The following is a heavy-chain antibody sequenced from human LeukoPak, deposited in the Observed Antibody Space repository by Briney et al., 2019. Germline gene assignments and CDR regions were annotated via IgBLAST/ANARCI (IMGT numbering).Heavy chain of an antibody. CDR1: GGSFSGYY. Sequence: PSETLSLTCAVYGGSFSGYYWSWIRQPPGKGLEWSGEINHSGSTNYNTSLKSRVTISVDTSKNQFSLKLSSVTAADTAVYYCARGRGYDSSGYDYWGQGTLVTVSS. CDR3: ARGRGYDSSGYDY. J-gene: IGHJ4*02. CDR2: INHSGST. D-gene: IGHD3-22*01. V-gene: IGHV4-34*01.